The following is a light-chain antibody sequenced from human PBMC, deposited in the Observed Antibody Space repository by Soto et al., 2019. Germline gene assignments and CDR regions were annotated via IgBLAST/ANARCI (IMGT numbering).Light chain of an antibody. J-gene: IGKJ1*01. CDR3: QQYNSYST. V-gene: IGKV1-9*01. CDR1: QGISSN. CDR2: AAS. Sequence: IQMNQSPSSLSASVEDRVTITCRASQGISSNLAWYQQKPGKAPKLLIYAASTLESGVPSRFSGSGSGTEFTLTISSLQPDDFATYYCQQYNSYSTFGQWTK.